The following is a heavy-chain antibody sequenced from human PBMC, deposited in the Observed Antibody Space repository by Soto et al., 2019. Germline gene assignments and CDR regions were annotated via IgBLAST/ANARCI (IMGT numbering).Heavy chain of an antibody. J-gene: IGHJ4*02. D-gene: IGHD3-10*01. CDR2: ITDDGSTT. V-gene: IGHV3-74*01. Sequence: GSLGLSCETSGFIFKMYWMHWVRQVPGQGPQWVARITDDGSTTYYAASVEGRFTISRDNAKNALYLQMTSLRPDDTAVYYCTRGPRPTSIGTGAFWGQGTLVTVS. CDR1: GFIFKMYW. CDR3: TRGPRPTSIGTGAF.